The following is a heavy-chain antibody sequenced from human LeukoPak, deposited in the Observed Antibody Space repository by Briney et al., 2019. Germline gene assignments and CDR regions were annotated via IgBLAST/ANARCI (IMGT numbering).Heavy chain of an antibody. CDR1: GGSISSGGYS. V-gene: IGHV4-30-2*01. CDR2: IYHSGST. J-gene: IGHJ3*02. CDR3: ARGPGYYEMVEGAFDI. Sequence: PSQTLSLTCAVSGGSISSGGYSWSWIRQPPGKGLEWIGYIYHSGSTYYNPSLKSRVTISVDRSKNQFSLKLSSVTAADTAAYYCARGPGYYEMVEGAFDIWGQGTMVTVSS. D-gene: IGHD2-15*01.